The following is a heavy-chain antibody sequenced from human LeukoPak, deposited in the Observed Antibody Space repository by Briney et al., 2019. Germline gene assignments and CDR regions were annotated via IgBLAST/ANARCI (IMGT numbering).Heavy chain of an antibody. CDR2: IIPIFGTA. J-gene: IGHJ4*02. D-gene: IGHD2-2*01. CDR1: GGTFSSYA. CDR3: AREDCSSTSCYLDY. V-gene: IGHV1-69*13. Sequence: SVKVSCKASGGTFSSYAINWVRQAPGQGLEWMGGIIPIFGTANYAQKFQGRVTITADESTSTAYMELSSLRSEDTAVYYCAREDCSSTSCYLDYWGQGTLVTVSS.